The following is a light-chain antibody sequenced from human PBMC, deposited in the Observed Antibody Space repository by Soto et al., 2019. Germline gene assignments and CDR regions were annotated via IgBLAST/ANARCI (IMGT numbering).Light chain of an antibody. V-gene: IGLV2-14*01. CDR1: NSDVGGYNY. J-gene: IGLJ2*01. CDR3: SSYTSSSLVI. Sequence: QSVLTQPPSASGSPGQSVAISCTGTNSDVGGYNYVSWYQQYPGKAPKRMISEVSNRPSGVSNRFSGSKSGNTASLTISGLQAEDEADYYCSSYTSSSLVIFGGGTKVTVL. CDR2: EVS.